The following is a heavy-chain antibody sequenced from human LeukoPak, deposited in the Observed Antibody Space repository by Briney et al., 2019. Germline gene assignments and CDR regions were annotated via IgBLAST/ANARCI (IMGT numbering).Heavy chain of an antibody. Sequence: PSETLSLTCTVSGGSISSYYWSWIRQPPGKGLEWIGYIYYSGSTNYNPSLKSRVTISVDTSKNQFSLKLSSVTAADTAVYYCARSRISRGVIPDYWGQGTLVTVSS. V-gene: IGHV4-59*01. D-gene: IGHD3-10*01. CDR2: IYYSGST. J-gene: IGHJ4*02. CDR3: ARSRISRGVIPDY. CDR1: GGSISSYY.